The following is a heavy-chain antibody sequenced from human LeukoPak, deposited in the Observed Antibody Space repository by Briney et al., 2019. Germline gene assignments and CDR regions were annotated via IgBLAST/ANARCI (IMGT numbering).Heavy chain of an antibody. D-gene: IGHD3-3*01. CDR3: ARALIQTPRITIFGVAKYYFDY. J-gene: IGHJ4*02. Sequence: SETLSLTCTVSGYSISSGYYWGWIRQPPGKGLEWIGSMYYSGSTYYNPSLKSRVTISVDTSKNQFSLKLSSVTAADTAVYYCARALIQTPRITIFGVAKYYFDYWGQGTLVTVSS. V-gene: IGHV4-38-2*02. CDR2: MYYSGST. CDR1: GYSISSGYY.